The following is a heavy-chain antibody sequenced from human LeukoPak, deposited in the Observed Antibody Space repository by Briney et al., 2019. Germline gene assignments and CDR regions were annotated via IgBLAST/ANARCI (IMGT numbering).Heavy chain of an antibody. V-gene: IGHV3-15*01. CDR2: IKSKTDGGTT. J-gene: IGHJ4*02. CDR1: GFSLSNAW. Sequence: GGSLRLSCAASGFSLSNAWMSWVRQAPGGGLEWVGRIKSKTDGGTTDYAPPVKGKFTISRDNSKNTLYLQMNSLKTEDTAVYYCTTDANVDYWGQGTLLTVSS. CDR3: TTDANVDY.